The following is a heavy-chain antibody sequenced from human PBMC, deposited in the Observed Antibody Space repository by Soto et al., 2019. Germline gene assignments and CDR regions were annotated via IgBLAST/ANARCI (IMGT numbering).Heavy chain of an antibody. CDR1: RGSISSGGYY. CDR2: IYYSGST. J-gene: IGHJ4*02. D-gene: IGHD3-10*01. V-gene: IGHV4-31*03. Sequence: QVQLQESGPGLVKPSQTLSLTCTVSRGSISSGGYYWSWIRQHPGKGLEWIGYIYYSGSTYYNPSLKSRVTISVDTSKNQFCLKLSSVTAADTAVYYCARGTRFGEAFDYWGQGTLVTVSS. CDR3: ARGTRFGEAFDY.